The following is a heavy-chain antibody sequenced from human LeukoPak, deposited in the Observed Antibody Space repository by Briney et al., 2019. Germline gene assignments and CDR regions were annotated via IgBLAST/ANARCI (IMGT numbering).Heavy chain of an antibody. J-gene: IGHJ6*02. Sequence: SQTLSLTCTVSGGSISSGSYYWSWIRQPAGKGLEWIGRIYTSRSTNYNPSLKSRVTISVDTSKNQFSLKLSSVTAADTAVYYCARAVTPNYYGMDVWGQGTTATVSS. V-gene: IGHV4-61*02. D-gene: IGHD4-11*01. CDR1: GGSISSGSYY. CDR3: ARAVTPNYYGMDV. CDR2: IYTSRST.